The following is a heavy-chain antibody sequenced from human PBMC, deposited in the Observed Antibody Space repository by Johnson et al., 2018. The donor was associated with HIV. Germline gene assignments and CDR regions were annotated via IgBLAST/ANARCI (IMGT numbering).Heavy chain of an antibody. CDR1: GFTFSSYW. CDR3: ARDVKYYDSSGYYSDAFDI. J-gene: IGHJ3*02. V-gene: IGHV3-74*01. D-gene: IGHD3-22*01. CDR2: INWNGATT. Sequence: VQLVESGGGLVQPGGSLRLSCAASGFTFSSYWMHWVRQAPGKGLVWVSGINWNGATTGYADSVQGRFTISRDNAKKSLYLQVNSLRGEDTALYYCARDVKYYDSSGYYSDAFDIWGQGTLVTVSS.